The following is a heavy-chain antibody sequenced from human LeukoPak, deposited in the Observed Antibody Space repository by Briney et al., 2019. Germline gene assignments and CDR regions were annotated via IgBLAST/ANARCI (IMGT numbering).Heavy chain of an antibody. CDR1: GGSISSYY. CDR3: ASPSSRTYYYGSGSYGTDAFDI. V-gene: IGHV4-59*08. Sequence: TPSETLSLTCTVSGGSISSYYWSWIRQPPGKGLEWIGYIYYSGSTNYNPSLKSRVTISVDTSKNQFSLKLSSVTAADTAVYYCASPSSRTYYYGSGSYGTDAFDIWGQGTMVTVSS. CDR2: IYYSGST. D-gene: IGHD3-10*01. J-gene: IGHJ3*02.